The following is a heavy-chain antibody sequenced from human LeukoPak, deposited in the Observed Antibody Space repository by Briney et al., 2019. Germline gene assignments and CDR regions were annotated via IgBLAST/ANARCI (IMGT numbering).Heavy chain of an antibody. CDR2: INPSGGST. V-gene: IGHV1-46*01. J-gene: IGHJ4*02. D-gene: IGHD6-19*01. CDR1: GYTFTSYY. CDR3: ARPSSHGLPGIAVAGYDY. Sequence: ASVKVSCKASGYTFTSYYMHWVRQAPGQGLEWMGIINPSGGSTSYAQKFQGRVTMTRDTSTSTVYMELSSLRPEDTAVYYCARPSSHGLPGIAVAGYDYWGQGTLVTVSS.